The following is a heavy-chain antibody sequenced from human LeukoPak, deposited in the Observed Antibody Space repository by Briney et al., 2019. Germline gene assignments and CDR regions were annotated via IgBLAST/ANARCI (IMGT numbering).Heavy chain of an antibody. CDR1: GYTFSNAW. CDR3: TTGTSSSSSFLYYYYYMDV. CDR2: IKSKTDGGTK. J-gene: IGHJ6*03. D-gene: IGHD6-6*01. V-gene: IGHV3-15*01. Sequence: GGSLRLSCAASGYTFSNAWMSWVRQAPGKGLEWVGRIKSKTDGGTKDYAAPVKGRFTISRDDSKNTLYLQMNSLKTEDTAVYHCTTGTSSSSSFLYYYYYMDVWGKGTTVTVSS.